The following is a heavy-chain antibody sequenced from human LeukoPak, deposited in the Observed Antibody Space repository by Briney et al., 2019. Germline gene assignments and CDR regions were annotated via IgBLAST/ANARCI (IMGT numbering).Heavy chain of an antibody. V-gene: IGHV3-23*01. J-gene: IGHJ4*02. D-gene: IGHD1-26*01. Sequence: GGSLRLSCAASGFTFSSYAMSWVRQAPGKGLEWVSIISGSGGSTYYADSVKGRFTISRDNSKNTLYLQMNSLSAEDTAVYYCAIQVGATDYWGQGALVTASS. CDR2: ISGSGGST. CDR3: AIQVGATDY. CDR1: GFTFSSYA.